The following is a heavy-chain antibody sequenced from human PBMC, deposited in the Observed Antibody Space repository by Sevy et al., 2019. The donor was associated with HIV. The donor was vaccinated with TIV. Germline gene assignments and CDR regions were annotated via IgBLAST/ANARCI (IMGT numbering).Heavy chain of an antibody. V-gene: IGHV3-33*01. Sequence: SLKISCAASGFTFSSYGMHWVRQAPGKGLEWVAVIWYDGSNKYYADSVKGRFTISRDNSKNTLYLQMNSLRAEDTAVYYCARDSAEFLGGNAFDIWGQGTMVTVSS. J-gene: IGHJ3*02. CDR2: IWYDGSNK. CDR3: ARDSAEFLGGNAFDI. D-gene: IGHD3-16*01. CDR1: GFTFSSYG.